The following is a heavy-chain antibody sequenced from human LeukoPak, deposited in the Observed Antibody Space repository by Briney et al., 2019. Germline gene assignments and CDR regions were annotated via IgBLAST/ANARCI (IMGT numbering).Heavy chain of an antibody. J-gene: IGHJ4*02. CDR2: ISSSSSYI. Sequence: PGGSLRLSCAASGFTFSSYSMNWVRQAPGKGLEWVSSISSSSSYIYYADSVKGRFTISRDNAKNSLYLQMNSLRAEDTAVYYCARDLYGDYGRSDYSGQATLVTVSS. V-gene: IGHV3-21*01. CDR3: ARDLYGDYGRSDY. D-gene: IGHD4-17*01. CDR1: GFTFSSYS.